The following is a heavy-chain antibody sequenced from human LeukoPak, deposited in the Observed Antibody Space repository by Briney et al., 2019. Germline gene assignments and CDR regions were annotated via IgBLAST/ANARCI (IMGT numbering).Heavy chain of an antibody. Sequence: GGSLRLSCAASGFTFSSYWMHWVRQAPGKGLEWVAVIWYDGSNKYYADSVKGRFTISRDNSKNTLYLQMNSLRAEDTAVYYCARDPGYCSSTNCYYDYYGMDVWGQGTTVTVSS. J-gene: IGHJ6*02. CDR1: GFTFSSYW. D-gene: IGHD2-2*01. V-gene: IGHV3-33*08. CDR2: IWYDGSNK. CDR3: ARDPGYCSSTNCYYDYYGMDV.